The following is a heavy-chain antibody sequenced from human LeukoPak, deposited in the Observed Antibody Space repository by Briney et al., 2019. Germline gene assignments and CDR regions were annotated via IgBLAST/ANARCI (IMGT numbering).Heavy chain of an antibody. D-gene: IGHD6-19*01. CDR1: GDSVSSNSAA. V-gene: IGHV6-1*01. Sequence: SQTLSLTCAISGDSVSSNSAAWNWIRRSPSRGLEWLGRTYYRSKWYNDYAVSVKSRITINPDTSKNQFSLQLNSVTPEDTAVYYCAREEAGQPTKNYWYFDLWGHGTLVTVSS. CDR2: TYYRSKWYN. J-gene: IGHJ2*01. CDR3: AREEAGQPTKNYWYFDL.